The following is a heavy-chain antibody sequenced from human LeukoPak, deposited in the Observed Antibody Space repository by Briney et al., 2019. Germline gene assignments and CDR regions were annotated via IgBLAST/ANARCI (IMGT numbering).Heavy chain of an antibody. Sequence: ASVKVSCKVSGYTLTEISMHWVRQAPGKGLEWLGGLHPEDGEAIYAQTLQGRVTMTEDTSTDTAYMELSSLRSEDTAVYYCATRNFGDYGAFDIWGQGTMVTVSS. J-gene: IGHJ3*02. CDR1: GYTLTEIS. V-gene: IGHV1-24*01. CDR3: ATRNFGDYGAFDI. CDR2: LHPEDGEA. D-gene: IGHD4-17*01.